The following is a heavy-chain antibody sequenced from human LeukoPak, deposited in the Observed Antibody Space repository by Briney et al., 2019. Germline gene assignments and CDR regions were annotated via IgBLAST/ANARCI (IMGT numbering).Heavy chain of an antibody. J-gene: IGHJ4*02. CDR1: GFTFSSYG. V-gene: IGHV3-30*02. D-gene: IGHD3-10*01. CDR2: IRYDGSNK. Sequence: PGGSLRLSCAASGFTFSSYGMHWVRQAPGKGLEWVAFIRYDGSNKYYADSVKGRLTISRDNSKNTLYLQMNSLRAEDTAVYYCAEGGYGSGSYYSYWGQGTLVTVSS. CDR3: AEGGYGSGSYYSY.